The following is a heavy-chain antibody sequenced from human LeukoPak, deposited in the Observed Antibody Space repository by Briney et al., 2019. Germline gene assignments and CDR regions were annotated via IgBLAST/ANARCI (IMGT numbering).Heavy chain of an antibody. V-gene: IGHV4-38-2*02. CDR3: ARDILTGYYAN. D-gene: IGHD3-9*01. CDR1: GYSISSGYY. J-gene: IGHJ4*02. Sequence: PSETLSLTCTVSGYSISSGYYWGWIRQPPGKGLEWIGSIYHSGSTYYNPSLKSRVTISVDTSKNQFSLKLSSVTAADTAVYYCARDILTGYYANWGQGTLVTVSS. CDR2: IYHSGST.